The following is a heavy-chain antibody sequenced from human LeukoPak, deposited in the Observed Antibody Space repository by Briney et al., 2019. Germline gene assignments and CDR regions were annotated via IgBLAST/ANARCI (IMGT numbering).Heavy chain of an antibody. D-gene: IGHD3-3*01. CDR2: ISGSGGST. CDR1: GFTFSSYA. J-gene: IGHJ6*02. Sequence: LAGGSLRLSCAASGFTFSSYAMSWVRQAPGKGLEWVSAISGSGGSTYYADSVKGRFTISRDNSKNTLYLQMNSLRAEDTAVYYCAKGGGDFWSGYYTGPSYYYYGMDVWGQGTTVTVSS. V-gene: IGHV3-23*01. CDR3: AKGGGDFWSGYYTGPSYYYYGMDV.